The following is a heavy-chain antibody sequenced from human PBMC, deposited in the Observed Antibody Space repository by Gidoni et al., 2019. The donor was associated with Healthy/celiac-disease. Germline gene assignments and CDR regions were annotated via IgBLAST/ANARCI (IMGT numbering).Heavy chain of an antibody. V-gene: IGHV3-30*18. CDR1: GFTFSSYG. CDR3: AKEKDGYNYYFDY. J-gene: IGHJ4*02. CDR2: ISYDGSNK. D-gene: IGHD5-12*01. Sequence: QVQLVESGGGVVQPGRSLRLSCAASGFTFSSYGMHWVRQAPGKGLEWVAVISYDGSNKYYADSVKGRFTISRDNSKNTLYLQMNSLRAEDTAVYYCAKEKDGYNYYFDYWGQGTLVTVSS.